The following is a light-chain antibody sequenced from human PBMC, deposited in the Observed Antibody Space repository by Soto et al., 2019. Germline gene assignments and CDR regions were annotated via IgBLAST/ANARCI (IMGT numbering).Light chain of an antibody. CDR3: QSYDSSLSGGV. CDR1: SSNIGAGYH. V-gene: IGLV1-40*01. J-gene: IGLJ3*02. CDR2: GND. Sequence: QSVLTQPPSVSGAPGQRVTISCTGGSSNIGAGYHVHWYQHLPGRAPKLFIYGNDNRPSGIPDRVSGSKSGTSASLAITGLQAEDGADYYCQSYDSSLSGGVFGGGTKVTVL.